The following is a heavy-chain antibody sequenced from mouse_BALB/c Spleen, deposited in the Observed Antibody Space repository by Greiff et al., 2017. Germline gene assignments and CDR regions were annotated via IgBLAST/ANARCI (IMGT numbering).Heavy chain of an antibody. CDR3: TRDQGNWERGSYFDY. Sequence: EVQLVESGGGLVKPGGSLKLSCAASGFTFSSYTMSWVRQTPEKRLEWVATISSGGSYTYYPDSVKGRFTISRDNAKNTLYLQMSSLKSEDTAMYYCTRDQGNWERGSYFDYWGQGTTLTVSS. CDR1: GFTFSSYT. D-gene: IGHD4-1*01. V-gene: IGHV5-6-4*01. CDR2: ISSGGSYT. J-gene: IGHJ2*01.